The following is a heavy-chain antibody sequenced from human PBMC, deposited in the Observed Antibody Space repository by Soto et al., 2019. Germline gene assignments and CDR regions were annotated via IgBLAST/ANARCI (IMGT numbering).Heavy chain of an antibody. CDR3: ARDSCSGGSCYSAQRYYYYMDV. CDR1: GYTFTSYA. V-gene: IGHV1-3*01. J-gene: IGHJ6*03. CDR2: INAGNGNT. D-gene: IGHD2-15*01. Sequence: QVQLVQSGAEVKKPGASVKVSCKASGYTFTSYAMHWVRQAPGQRLEWMGWINAGNGNTKYSQKFQGRVTITRDTTASTADMEVSSLRSEDTAVYYCARDSCSGGSCYSAQRYYYYMDVWGKGTTVTVSS.